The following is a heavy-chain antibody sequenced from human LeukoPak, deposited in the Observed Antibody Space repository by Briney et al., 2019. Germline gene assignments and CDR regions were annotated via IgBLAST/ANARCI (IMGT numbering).Heavy chain of an antibody. Sequence: PGGSLRLSCAASGFTFSDPWMSWVRQAPGKGLEWVGRIKSIADGAATAYAAAVQASFTISRNDSTNTPYPQMDTLKSEDTAVYYCTPYGEYAGLTDDSGQ. J-gene: IGHJ6*01. V-gene: IGHV3-15*01. CDR3: TPYGEYAGLTDD. CDR2: IKSIADGAAT. CDR1: GFTFSDPW. D-gene: IGHD4-17*01.